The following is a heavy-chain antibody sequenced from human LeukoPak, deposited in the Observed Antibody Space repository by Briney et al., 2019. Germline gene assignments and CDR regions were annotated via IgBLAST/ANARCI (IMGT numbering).Heavy chain of an antibody. CDR3: ARGGVVVTATRLFWLDP. V-gene: IGHV1-46*01. Sequence: ASVKVSCKASGYTFTSYYIHWVRQAPGHALDWMGIINSSGGTTIYAQKFQGRATMTRDTSTSTVYMELSSLRSEDTAVYYCARGGVVVTATRLFWLDPWGQGTLVTVSS. CDR2: INSSGGTT. J-gene: IGHJ5*02. D-gene: IGHD2-21*02. CDR1: GYTFTSYY.